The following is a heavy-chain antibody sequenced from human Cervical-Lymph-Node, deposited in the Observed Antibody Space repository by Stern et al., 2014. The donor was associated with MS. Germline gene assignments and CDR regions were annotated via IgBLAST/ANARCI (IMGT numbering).Heavy chain of an antibody. D-gene: IGHD6-13*01. CDR3: ARSSSWYFDF. V-gene: IGHV1-18*01. J-gene: IGHJ4*02. CDR1: GDTFTSYG. Sequence: QVQLVQSGNEVKKPGSSVKVSCTASGDTFTSYGISWVRQAPGQGLEWMGWIIPNNGSTDYAQKVQDRVTLNTETSTNTAYLGLSSLRSDDTAVYYCARSSSWYFDFWGQGTLVTVSS. CDR2: IIPNNGST.